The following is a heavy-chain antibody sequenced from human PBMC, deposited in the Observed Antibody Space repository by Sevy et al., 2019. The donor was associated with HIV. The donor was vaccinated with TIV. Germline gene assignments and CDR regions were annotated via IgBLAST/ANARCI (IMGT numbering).Heavy chain of an antibody. Sequence: SETLSLTCLVSDASITTNYWSWIRQAPGKGLEWIGYCFHSGTTNYNRSLKSRVTISGDTSKNEFSLRLSSVTAADTAVYYCARSRAYPRDSDDGFANWGQGTMVTVS. CDR1: DASITTNY. CDR2: CFHSGTT. CDR3: ARSRAYPRDSDDGFAN. V-gene: IGHV4-59*01. J-gene: IGHJ3*02. D-gene: IGHD2-21*01.